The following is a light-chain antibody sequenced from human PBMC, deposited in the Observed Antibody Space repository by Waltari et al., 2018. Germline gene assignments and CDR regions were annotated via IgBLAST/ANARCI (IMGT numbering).Light chain of an antibody. CDR1: STDSGRYDV. Sequence: QSALTQPAAVSGSPGQSVTISCTGASTDSGRYDVVSWYQQHPGNAPKLVISDVSKRPSGVSDRFSGSKSGNTASLTISGLQFEDEADYYCCSYAGNYVLVFGGGTRLTVL. CDR2: DVS. CDR3: CSYAGNYVLV. V-gene: IGLV2-23*02. J-gene: IGLJ3*02.